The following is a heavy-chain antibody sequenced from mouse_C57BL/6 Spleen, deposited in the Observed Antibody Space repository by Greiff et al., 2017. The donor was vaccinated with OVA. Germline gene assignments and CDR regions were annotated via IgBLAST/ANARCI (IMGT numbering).Heavy chain of an antibody. CDR3: ARAFITTVVATGYFDY. V-gene: IGHV5-4*03. CDR2: ISDGGSYT. CDR1: GFTFSSCA. D-gene: IGHD1-1*01. J-gene: IGHJ2*01. Sequence: EVMLVESGGGLVKPGGSLKLSCAASGFTFSSCAMSWVRQTPEKRLEWVATISDGGSYTYYPDNVKGRFTISRDNAKNNLYLQMSHLKSEDTAMYYCARAFITTVVATGYFDYWGQGTTLTVSS.